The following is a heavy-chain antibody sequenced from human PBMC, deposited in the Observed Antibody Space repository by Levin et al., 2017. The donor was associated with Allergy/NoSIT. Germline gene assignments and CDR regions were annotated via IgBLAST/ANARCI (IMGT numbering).Heavy chain of an antibody. Sequence: SQTLSLTCTVSGGSISSYYWSWIRQPAGKGLEWIGRIYTSGSTNYNPSLKSRVTMSVDTSKNQFSLKLSSVNAADTAVYYCARDYPYYYDSSGYDDLFDYWGQGTLVTVSS. CDR1: GGSISSYY. J-gene: IGHJ4*02. D-gene: IGHD3-22*01. CDR2: IYTSGST. CDR3: ARDYPYYYDSSGYDDLFDY. V-gene: IGHV4-4*07.